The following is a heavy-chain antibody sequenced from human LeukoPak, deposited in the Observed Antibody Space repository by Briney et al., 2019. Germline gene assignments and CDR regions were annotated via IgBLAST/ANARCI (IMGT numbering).Heavy chain of an antibody. J-gene: IGHJ4*02. CDR2: IYYSGST. CDR3: ARHHNPMHTYYYDSSGYPYFDY. D-gene: IGHD3-22*01. V-gene: IGHV4-59*08. Sequence: SETLSLTCTVSGGSISSYYWSWIRQPPGKGLEWIGYIYYSGSTIYNPAFKSRVTISVDTSKNQFSLKLSFVTAADTAVYYCARHHNPMHTYYYDSSGYPYFDYWGQRTLVTVSS. CDR1: GGSISSYY.